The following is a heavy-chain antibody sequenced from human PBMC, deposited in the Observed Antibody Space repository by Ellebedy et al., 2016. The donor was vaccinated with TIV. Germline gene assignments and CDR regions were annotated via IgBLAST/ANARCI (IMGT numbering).Heavy chain of an antibody. CDR3: ARDLVRYLDWAPAMDV. D-gene: IGHD3-9*01. V-gene: IGHV3-48*03. Sequence: GRFTISRDNAKNSLYLQMNSLRAEDTAVYFCARDLVRYLDWAPAMDVWGQGTTVTVSS. J-gene: IGHJ6*02.